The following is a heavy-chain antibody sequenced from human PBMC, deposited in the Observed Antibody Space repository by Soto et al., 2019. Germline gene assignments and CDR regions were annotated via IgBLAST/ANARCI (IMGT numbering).Heavy chain of an antibody. CDR1: GGTFNKYA. D-gene: IGHD3-16*01. Sequence: QVQLVQSGAEVKKPGSAVKISCKASGGTFNKYAMNWVRQAPGQGLEWMGGIIPIFDTPNYAQKFQGRLTIPVDESTTTADMDLSSLRSEDTAVYYCARSIGSGGVVGVCDYWGQGTQVTVSS. J-gene: IGHJ4*02. CDR3: ARSIGSGGVVGVCDY. V-gene: IGHV1-69*01. CDR2: IIPIFDTP.